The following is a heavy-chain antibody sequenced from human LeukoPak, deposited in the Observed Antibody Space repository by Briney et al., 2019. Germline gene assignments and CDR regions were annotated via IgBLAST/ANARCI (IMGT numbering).Heavy chain of an antibody. CDR3: ARNLPYNYYGSGSYYTAIDY. CDR1: GFTFSSYS. Sequence: GGSLRFSCAASGFTFSSYSMNWVRQAPGKGLEWVSSISSSSSYIYYADSVKGRFTIARDNAKNSLYLQMNSLRAEDTAVYYCARNLPYNYYGSGSYYTAIDYWGQGTLVTVSS. J-gene: IGHJ4*02. CDR2: ISSSSSYI. V-gene: IGHV3-21*01. D-gene: IGHD3-10*01.